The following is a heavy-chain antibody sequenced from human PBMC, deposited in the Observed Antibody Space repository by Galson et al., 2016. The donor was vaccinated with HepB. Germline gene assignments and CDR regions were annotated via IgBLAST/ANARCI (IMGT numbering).Heavy chain of an antibody. D-gene: IGHD1-26*01. J-gene: IGHJ4*02. CDR3: ARNGSGNYYHFDY. Sequence: SLRLSCAASGFTFSSYWMHWVRQAPGKGLEWLTFISYDGLNKFYADSVKGRFTISRDNSKTTLYLQMNTLRPEDTAVYYCARNGSGNYYHFDYWGQGTLVTVSS. CDR2: ISYDGLNK. V-gene: IGHV3-30*03. CDR1: GFTFSSYW.